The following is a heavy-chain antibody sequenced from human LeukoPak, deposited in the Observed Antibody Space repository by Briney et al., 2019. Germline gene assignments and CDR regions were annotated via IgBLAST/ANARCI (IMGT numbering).Heavy chain of an antibody. Sequence: SETLSFTCTVSGVSISSYYWSWIRQPAGQGLEWIGHIYTSGSTNYNPSFKSRVTMSVDTSRNQFSLKLSSVTAADTAVYYCARVAVDVTLYNYYGMDGWGQGTTVTVSS. D-gene: IGHD5-12*01. CDR2: IYTSGST. J-gene: IGHJ6*02. V-gene: IGHV4-4*07. CDR3: ARVAVDVTLYNYYGMDG. CDR1: GVSISSYY.